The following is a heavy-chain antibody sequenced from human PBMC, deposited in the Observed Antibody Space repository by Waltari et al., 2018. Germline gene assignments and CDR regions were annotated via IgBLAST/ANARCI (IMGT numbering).Heavy chain of an antibody. CDR2: MNGDGSST. CDR1: GFTFSSYW. V-gene: IGHV3-74*01. CDR3: ARRNSGYNIDV. Sequence: EVQLVESGGGLVQPGGSLRLSCAASGFTFSSYWMHWVRQVSGKGLVWVARMNGDGSSTNYADSVKGRFAISRDNAKNTLYLQMNSLRAEDTAVYYCARRNSGYNIDVWGQGTTVTVSS. J-gene: IGHJ6*02. D-gene: IGHD6-13*01.